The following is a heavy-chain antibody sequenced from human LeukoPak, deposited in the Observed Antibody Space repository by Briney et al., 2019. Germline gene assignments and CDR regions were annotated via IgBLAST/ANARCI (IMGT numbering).Heavy chain of an antibody. CDR2: ISGSGGNT. J-gene: IGHJ4*02. V-gene: IGHV3-23*01. D-gene: IGHD3-22*01. Sequence: GGSLRLSCAASGFTFSSYAMSWVRQAPGKGLEWVSVISGSGGNTYYADFVKGRFTISRDNSKNTLFLQMNSLRAEDTALYYCAKAPFSIGYSPADYWGQGTPVTVSS. CDR3: AKAPFSIGYSPADY. CDR1: GFTFSSYA.